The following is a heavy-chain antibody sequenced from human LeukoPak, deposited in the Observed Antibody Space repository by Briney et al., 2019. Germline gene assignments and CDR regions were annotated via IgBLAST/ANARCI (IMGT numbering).Heavy chain of an antibody. J-gene: IGHJ4*02. V-gene: IGHV1-18*04. CDR2: ISAYNGNT. CDR3: AREQARGYSSV. D-gene: IGHD6-19*01. CDR1: GYTFSGDYY. Sequence: ASVKVSCKASGYTFSGDYYIHWVRQAPGQGLEWMGWISAYNGNTNYAQKLQGRVTMTTDTSTSTAYMELRSLRSDDTAVYYCAREQARGYSSVWGQGTLVTVSS.